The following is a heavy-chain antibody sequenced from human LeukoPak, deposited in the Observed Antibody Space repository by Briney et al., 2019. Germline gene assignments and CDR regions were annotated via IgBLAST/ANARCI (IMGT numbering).Heavy chain of an antibody. CDR2: INPNSGVT. CDR3: ARAGAFSYGDALEI. Sequence: ASVKVSCKTSGYTFSDYYIHWVRQAPGQGLDWMGWINPNSGVTNYAHKSQGRVSITSDTPSTTVHVELSRLTSDDTAIYYCARAGAFSYGDALEIWGQGTVLTVSS. D-gene: IGHD5-18*01. J-gene: IGHJ3*02. CDR1: GYTFSDYY. V-gene: IGHV1-2*02.